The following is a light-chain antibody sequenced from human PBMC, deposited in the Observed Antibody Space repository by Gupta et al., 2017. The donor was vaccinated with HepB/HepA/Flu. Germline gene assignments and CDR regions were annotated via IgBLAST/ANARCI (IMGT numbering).Light chain of an antibody. CDR2: DVS. V-gene: IGLV2-14*03. J-gene: IGLJ2*01. CDR1: SSDVGGYNY. CDR3: SSYTSSSTLP. Sequence: QSALTQPASVSGSPGQSITISCPGTSSDVGGYNYVSWYQQHPGKAPKLMIYDVSNRPSGVSNRFSGSKSGNTASLTISGLQAEDEADYYCSSYTSSSTLPFGGGTKLTVL.